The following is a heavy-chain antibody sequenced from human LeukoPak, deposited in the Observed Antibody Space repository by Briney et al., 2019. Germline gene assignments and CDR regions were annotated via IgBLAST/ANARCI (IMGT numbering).Heavy chain of an antibody. CDR3: ARDLCSSTSCYTPNWFDP. J-gene: IGHJ5*02. D-gene: IGHD2-2*02. Sequence: SVKVSCKASGGTFSSYAISWVRQAPGQGLEWMGGIIPIFGTANYAQKFQGRVTITADESTSTAYMELSSLRSEDTAVYYCARDLCSSTSCYTPNWFDPWGQGTLVTVSS. V-gene: IGHV1-69*01. CDR1: GGTFSSYA. CDR2: IIPIFGTA.